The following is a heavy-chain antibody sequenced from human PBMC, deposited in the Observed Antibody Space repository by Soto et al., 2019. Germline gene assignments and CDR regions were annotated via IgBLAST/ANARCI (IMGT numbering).Heavy chain of an antibody. CDR1: GFTFSTYS. Sequence: PGGSLRLSCAASGFTFSTYSMNWVRQAPGKGLEWVSYISSSSSTIVYTDSVKGRFTVSRDNAKNQFSLRLNSVTAADTAVYYCARLGAYYQSLDPWGPGTLVTVSS. CDR2: ISSSSSTI. D-gene: IGHD2-21*01. V-gene: IGHV3-48*01. J-gene: IGHJ5*02. CDR3: ARLGAYYQSLDP.